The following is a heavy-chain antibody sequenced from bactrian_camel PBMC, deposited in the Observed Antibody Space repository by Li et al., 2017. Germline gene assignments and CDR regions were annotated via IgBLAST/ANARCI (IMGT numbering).Heavy chain of an antibody. CDR1: GFTFSSSW. J-gene: IGHJ4*01. CDR2: INNSGGTT. D-gene: IGHD3*01. V-gene: IGHV3S1*01. Sequence: HVQLVESGGGLVQPGGSLRLSCVGSGFTFSSSWMYWVRQAPGKGLEWVSTINNSGGTTYSADSVKGRFTISKDNSKLTVYLQMNSLKPEDTAMYYCAAVMPYGCYSGNWPQIVPPTAFWGQGTQVTVS. CDR3: AAVMPYGCYSGNWPQIVPPTAF.